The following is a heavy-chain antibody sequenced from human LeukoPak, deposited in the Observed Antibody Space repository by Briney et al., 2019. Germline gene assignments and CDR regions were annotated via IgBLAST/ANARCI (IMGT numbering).Heavy chain of an antibody. CDR3: AKDGRDSSAWYRNYYDY. Sequence: GGSLRLSYAASGFSFSSYAMSWVRQAPGKGLEWVSVTSAGGSGTYYADSVKGRFTISRDNSKNTLYLQMNSLRAEDTAVYYCAKDGRDSSAWYRNYYDYWGQGTLATVSS. D-gene: IGHD6-19*01. J-gene: IGHJ4*02. CDR2: TSAGGSGT. CDR1: GFSFSSYA. V-gene: IGHV3-23*01.